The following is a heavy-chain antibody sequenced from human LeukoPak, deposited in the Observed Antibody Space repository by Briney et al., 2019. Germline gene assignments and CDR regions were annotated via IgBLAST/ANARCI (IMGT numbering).Heavy chain of an antibody. CDR1: GGTFSSYA. J-gene: IGHJ4*02. CDR3: ASPRHTYYYDSSGYTLGY. V-gene: IGHV1-69*01. Sequence: SVKVSCKASGGTFSSYAISWVRQAPGQGLEWMGVIIPIFGTANYAQKFQGRVTITADESTSTAYMELSSLRSEDTAVYYCASPRHTYYYDSSGYTLGYWGQGTLVTVSS. D-gene: IGHD3-22*01. CDR2: IIPIFGTA.